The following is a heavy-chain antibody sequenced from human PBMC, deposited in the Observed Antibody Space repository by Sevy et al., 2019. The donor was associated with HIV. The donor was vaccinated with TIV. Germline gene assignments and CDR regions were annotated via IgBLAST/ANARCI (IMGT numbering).Heavy chain of an antibody. CDR1: GFTFSYAW. J-gene: IGHJ6*02. CDR3: STDPIIVLLVTDGMDV. CDR2: IKARADGGTT. D-gene: IGHD2-8*01. V-gene: IGHV3-15*01. Sequence: GGSLRLSCAASGFTFSYAWMNWVRQAPGKGLEWVGRIKARADGGTTDYAAPVKGRFTISRDDSKNTLYLQMNSLKTEDTAVYYCSTDPIIVLLVTDGMDVWGQGTTVTVSS.